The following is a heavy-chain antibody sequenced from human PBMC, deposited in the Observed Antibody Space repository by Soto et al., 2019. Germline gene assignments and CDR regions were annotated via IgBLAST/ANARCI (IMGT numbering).Heavy chain of an antibody. D-gene: IGHD3-10*01. J-gene: IGHJ4*02. CDR1: GYTFTSYA. CDR2: INAGNGNT. Sequence: QVQLVQSGAEVKKPGASVKVSCKASGYTFTSYAMHWVRQAPGQWLEWMGWINAGNGNTKYSQKFQGRVTITRDTSASTAYMELSSLISEDTAVYYCARDMGFGLSDYWGQGTLVTVSS. V-gene: IGHV1-3*01. CDR3: ARDMGFGLSDY.